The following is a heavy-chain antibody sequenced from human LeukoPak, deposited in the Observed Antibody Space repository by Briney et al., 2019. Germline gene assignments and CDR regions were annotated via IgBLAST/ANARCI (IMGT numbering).Heavy chain of an antibody. CDR3: ARVLIAATGGDY. Sequence: GGSLRLSCAASGFTFSSHWMHWVRQAPGKGLVWVSRINTDGSTTSYADSVKGRFTISRDNTKNTVYLQMNSLRADDTAVYYCARVLIAATGGDYWGQGTLVTVFS. D-gene: IGHD6-13*01. V-gene: IGHV3-74*01. CDR1: GFTFSSHW. J-gene: IGHJ4*02. CDR2: INTDGSTT.